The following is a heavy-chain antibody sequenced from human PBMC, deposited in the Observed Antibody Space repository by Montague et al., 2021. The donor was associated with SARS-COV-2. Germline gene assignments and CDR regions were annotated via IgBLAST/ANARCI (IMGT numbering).Heavy chain of an antibody. CDR1: GGSFDSDSFY. CDR2: ISNGGRT. V-gene: IGHV4-39*01. D-gene: IGHD2-21*02. CDR3: ARHRRYEVVTYYPDF. J-gene: IGHJ4*02. Sequence: SETLSLTCSVSGGSFDSDSFYWGWIRQPPGKRLEWIGGISNGGRTFDNPSLKSRVTISVHTSRNQLSLNVKSVTAADTAVYYCARHRRYEVVTYYPDFWGQGILVTVSS.